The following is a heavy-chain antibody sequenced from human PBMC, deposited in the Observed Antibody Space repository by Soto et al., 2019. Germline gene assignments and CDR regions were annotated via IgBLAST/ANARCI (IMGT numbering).Heavy chain of an antibody. Sequence: HEHLVQSGAEVKRPGASLKVSCKASGYSFTGYYIHWVRQATGQGLEWMGWINPDSGATNYAQNFQGRVNLTSDTSISTASMDLTSLTSDDTAVYYCARGDYGTGGYPFPYFDYWGQGTLVIVSS. D-gene: IGHD2-8*02. V-gene: IGHV1-2*02. CDR2: INPDSGAT. J-gene: IGHJ4*02. CDR3: ARGDYGTGGYPFPYFDY. CDR1: GYSFTGYY.